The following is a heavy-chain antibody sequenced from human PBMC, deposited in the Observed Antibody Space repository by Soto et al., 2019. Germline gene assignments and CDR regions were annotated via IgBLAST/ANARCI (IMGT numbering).Heavy chain of an antibody. D-gene: IGHD4-17*01. CDR3: AREMGGDYYYGMDV. Sequence: RASVKVSCKASGGTFSSYTISWVRQAPGQGLEWMGRIIPILGIANYAQKFQGRVKITADKSTSTAYMELSSLRSEDTAVYYCAREMGGDYYYGMDVWGQGTTVTVSS. CDR2: IIPILGIA. J-gene: IGHJ6*02. V-gene: IGHV1-69*04. CDR1: GGTFSSYT.